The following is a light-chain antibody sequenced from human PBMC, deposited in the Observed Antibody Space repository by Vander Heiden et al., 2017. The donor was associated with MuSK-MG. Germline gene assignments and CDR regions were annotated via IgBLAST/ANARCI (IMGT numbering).Light chain of an antibody. Sequence: QSALTQPRSVSGSPGQSVTISCTGTSSDVGGYNYVSCYQQHPGKAPKLMIYDVNKRPSGVPDRFSASKSGNTASLTISGPQAEDDADYYCCSYAGSYTVVFGGGTKLTVL. CDR2: DVN. CDR1: SSDVGGYNY. J-gene: IGLJ2*01. V-gene: IGLV2-11*01. CDR3: CSYAGSYTVV.